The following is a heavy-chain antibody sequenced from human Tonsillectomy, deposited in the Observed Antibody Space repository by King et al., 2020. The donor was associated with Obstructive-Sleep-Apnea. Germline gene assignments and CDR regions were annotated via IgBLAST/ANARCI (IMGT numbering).Heavy chain of an antibody. D-gene: IGHD4-17*01. CDR3: ARDITGDYGDFFDY. CDR1: GFTFSSYN. V-gene: IGHV3-21*01. J-gene: IGHJ4*02. CDR2: ITSSSGYI. Sequence: VQLVESGGGLVKPGGSLRLSCAASGFTFSSYNMNWVRQAPGKGLEWVSSITSSSGYIYYADSVKGRFTISRDNSKNSLFLQMNTLRAEDTAVYYCARDITGDYGDFFDYWGQGTLVTVSS.